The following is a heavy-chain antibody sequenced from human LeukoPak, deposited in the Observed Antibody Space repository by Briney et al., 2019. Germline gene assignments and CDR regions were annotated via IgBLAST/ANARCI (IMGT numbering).Heavy chain of an antibody. J-gene: IGHJ6*02. D-gene: IGHD1-26*01. CDR3: ARDPNSGSYRAIGYYYYYGMDV. V-gene: IGHV3-69-1*01. Sequence: PGGSLRLSCAGSGFIFSDYDMNWVRQAPGKGLEWVSHISSSGTISYADSVKGRFTISRDNSKNTLYLQMNSLRAEDTAVYYCARDPNSGSYRAIGYYYYYGMDVWGQGTTVTVSS. CDR1: GFIFSDYD. CDR2: ISSSGTI.